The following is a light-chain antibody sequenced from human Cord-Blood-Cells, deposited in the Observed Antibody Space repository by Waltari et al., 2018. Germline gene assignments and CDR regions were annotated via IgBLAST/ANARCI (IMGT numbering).Light chain of an antibody. CDR1: QGISSY. CDR3: QQYYSYPPYT. CDR2: AAS. J-gene: IGKJ2*01. Sequence: AIRITQSPSSLSASTVDRVTITCRASQGISSYLAWYQQKPGKAPKLLIYAASTLQSGVPSRFSGSGSGTDFTLTISCLQSEDFATYYCQQYYSYPPYTFGQGTKLEIK. V-gene: IGKV1-8*01.